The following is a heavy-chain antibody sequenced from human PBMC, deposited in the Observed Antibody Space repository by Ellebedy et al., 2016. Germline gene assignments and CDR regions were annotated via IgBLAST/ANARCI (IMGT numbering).Heavy chain of an antibody. CDR1: GYTFTSYR. J-gene: IGHJ6*02. CDR3: ARGLAHYDLLTGHRYYGMDV. D-gene: IGHD3-9*01. Sequence: ASVKVSCKASGYTFTSYRIFWVRQAPGQGLEWMGIINPNDGATRYAQKFQGTVTMTRDTSTSTVYMELSSLRSEDTAVYFCARGLAHYDLLTGHRYYGMDVWGQGTTVTVSS. V-gene: IGHV1-46*01. CDR2: INPNDGAT.